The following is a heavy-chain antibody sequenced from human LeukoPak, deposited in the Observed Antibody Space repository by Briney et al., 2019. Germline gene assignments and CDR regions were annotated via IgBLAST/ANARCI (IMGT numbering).Heavy chain of an antibody. J-gene: IGHJ4*02. CDR3: ATGSTVTTPFDY. D-gene: IGHD4-17*01. CDR1: GFTVSSNY. CDR2: IYSGGST. Sequence: GGSLRLSCAASGFTVSSNYMSWVRQAPGKGLEWVSVIYSGGSTYYADSVKGRFTISRDNSKNTLYLQMNSLRAEDTAVYYCATGSTVTTPFDYWAQGTLVTVSS. V-gene: IGHV3-66*02.